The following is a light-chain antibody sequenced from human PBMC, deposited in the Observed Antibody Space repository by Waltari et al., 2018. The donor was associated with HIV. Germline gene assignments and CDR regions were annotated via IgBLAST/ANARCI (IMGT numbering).Light chain of an antibody. V-gene: IGLV3-1*01. CDR1: TLGDNY. Sequence: SYELTQPPSVSVSPGQPASIPCSGATLGDNYACWYQQKPGQSPVVVIYQDSKRPSGIPERFSGSNSGNTATLTISGTQAMDEADYYCQAWDSSTVVFGGGTKLTVL. CDR3: QAWDSSTVV. CDR2: QDS. J-gene: IGLJ2*01.